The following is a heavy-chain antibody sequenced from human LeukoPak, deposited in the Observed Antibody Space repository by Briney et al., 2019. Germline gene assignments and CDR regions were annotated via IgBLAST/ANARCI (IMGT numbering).Heavy chain of an antibody. CDR2: IYYSGST. J-gene: IGHJ4*02. V-gene: IGHV4-59*08. D-gene: IGHD3-10*01. Sequence: PSETPSLTCTVSGGSISSYYWSWIRQPPGKGLEWIGYIYYSGSTNYNPSLKSRVTISVDTSKNQFSLKLSSVTAADTAVYYCARHFQIGELNYWGQGTLVTVSS. CDR1: GGSISSYY. CDR3: ARHFQIGELNY.